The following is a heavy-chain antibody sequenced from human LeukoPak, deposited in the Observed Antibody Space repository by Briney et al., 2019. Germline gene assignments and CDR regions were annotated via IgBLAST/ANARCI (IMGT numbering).Heavy chain of an antibody. CDR1: GFTFTSSA. CDR2: IVVGSGNT. CDR3: ARAPQSRIYSSSWYLDY. Sequence: GASVKVSCKASGFTFTSSAVQWVRQARGQRLEWIGWIVVGSGNTNYAQKFQERVTITRDMSTSTAYMELSSLRSEDTAVYYCARAPQSRIYSSSWYLDYWGQGTLVTVSS. V-gene: IGHV1-58*01. D-gene: IGHD6-13*01. J-gene: IGHJ4*02.